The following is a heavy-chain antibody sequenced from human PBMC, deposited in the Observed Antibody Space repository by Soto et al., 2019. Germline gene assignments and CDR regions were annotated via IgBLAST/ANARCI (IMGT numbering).Heavy chain of an antibody. CDR2: ISSTGSII. V-gene: IGHV3-48*03. J-gene: IGHJ6*02. CDR1: GFILSSYE. Sequence: GGSLRLSCAASGFILSSYEVNWVRQAPGKGLEWASYISSTGSIIYYADSVKGRFTISRDNAKNSLYLQLNSLRAEDTAVYYCARGKQPLISKPYGMDVWGQGTTVTVSS. D-gene: IGHD6-13*01. CDR3: ARGKQPLISKPYGMDV.